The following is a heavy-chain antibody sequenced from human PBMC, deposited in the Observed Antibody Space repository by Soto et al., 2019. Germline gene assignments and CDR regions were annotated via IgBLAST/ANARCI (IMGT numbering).Heavy chain of an antibody. Sequence: QVQLVESGGGVVQPGRSLRLSCAASGFTFSSYAMHWVRQAPGKGLEWVAVISYDGSNKYYADSVKGRFTISRDNSKNTLYLQMNSLRAEDTDVYYGARDASHYQDIVLMVYGDKFDYWGQGTLVTVSS. D-gene: IGHD2-8*01. CDR1: GFTFSSYA. V-gene: IGHV3-30-3*01. J-gene: IGHJ4*02. CDR2: ISYDGSNK. CDR3: ARDASHYQDIVLMVYGDKFDY.